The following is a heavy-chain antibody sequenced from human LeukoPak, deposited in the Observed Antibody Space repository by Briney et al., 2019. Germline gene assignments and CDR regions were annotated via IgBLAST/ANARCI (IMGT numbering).Heavy chain of an antibody. CDR2: IYHSGST. Sequence: SETLSLTCAVSGGSISSGGYSWSWIRQPPGKGLEWIGYIYHSGSTYYNPSLKSRVTISVDTSKNQFSLKLSSVTAADTAVYYCARLGTLAAAGTIYYYYYGMDVWGQGTTVTVSS. V-gene: IGHV4-30-2*01. J-gene: IGHJ6*02. CDR3: ARLGTLAAAGTIYYYYYGMDV. D-gene: IGHD6-13*01. CDR1: GGSISSGGYS.